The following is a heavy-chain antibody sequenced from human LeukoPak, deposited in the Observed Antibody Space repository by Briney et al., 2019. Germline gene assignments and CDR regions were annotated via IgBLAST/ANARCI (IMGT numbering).Heavy chain of an antibody. CDR1: GGSFSGYY. CDR3: ARSEGYYYRGPVGGRPGASEYFQH. J-gene: IGHJ1*01. D-gene: IGHD3-22*01. Sequence: SETLSRTCAVYGGSFSGYYWSWIRQPPGKGLEWIGEINHSGSTNYNPSLKSRVTISVDASKNQFSLKLGFVTAADTAVYCCARSEGYYYRGPVGGRPGASEYFQHWGQGTLVTVSS. CDR2: INHSGST. V-gene: IGHV4-34*01.